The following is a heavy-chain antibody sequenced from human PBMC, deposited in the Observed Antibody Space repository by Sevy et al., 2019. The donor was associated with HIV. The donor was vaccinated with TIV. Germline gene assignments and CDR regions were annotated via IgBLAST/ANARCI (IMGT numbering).Heavy chain of an antibody. CDR2: ISGSGYAT. CDR1: GFTFDSYA. D-gene: IGHD3-3*01. Sequence: GGSVRLSCAASGFTFDSYAMHWVRQVAGKGLEWVSTISGSGYATYYADSVKGRFIISRDTSRNTLYLQMNSLRVEDSAVYFCAKDRVTVFGVVVTFDSWGQGTLVTVSS. J-gene: IGHJ4*02. V-gene: IGHV3-23*01. CDR3: AKDRVTVFGVVVTFDS.